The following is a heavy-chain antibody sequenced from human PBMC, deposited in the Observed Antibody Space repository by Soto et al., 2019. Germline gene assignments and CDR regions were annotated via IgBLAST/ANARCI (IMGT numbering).Heavy chain of an antibody. D-gene: IGHD3-10*01. CDR3: VRGPYYGLYYFDS. CDR1: GFTIGSYG. Sequence: QVLLVESGGGVVQPGTSLRLSCAASGFTIGSYGMHWVRQAPGKGLEWVAGLWYDGDDKYYGDSVKGRLTISRDNSRNTLYLQMNSLRAEDTAVYYCVRGPYYGLYYFDSWGQGPLVTVSS. V-gene: IGHV3-33*01. J-gene: IGHJ4*02. CDR2: LWYDGDDK.